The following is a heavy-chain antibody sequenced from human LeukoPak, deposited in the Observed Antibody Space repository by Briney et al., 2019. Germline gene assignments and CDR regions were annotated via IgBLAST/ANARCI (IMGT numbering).Heavy chain of an antibody. CDR1: GYTFTSYG. Sequence: ASVKVSCKASGYTFTSYGISWVRQAPGQGLEWMGWISAYNGNTNYAQKLQGSVTMTTDTSTSTAYMELRSLRSDDTAVYYCASDLRRYCSGGSCLTEGYFDYWGRGTLVTVSS. CDR3: ASDLRRYCSGGSCLTEGYFDY. V-gene: IGHV1-18*01. J-gene: IGHJ4*02. CDR2: ISAYNGNT. D-gene: IGHD2-15*01.